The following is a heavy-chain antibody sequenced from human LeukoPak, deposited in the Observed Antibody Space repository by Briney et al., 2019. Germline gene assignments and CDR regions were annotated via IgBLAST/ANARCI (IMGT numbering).Heavy chain of an antibody. J-gene: IGHJ6*03. D-gene: IGHD3-22*01. V-gene: IGHV3-21*01. Sequence: PGGSLRLSCAASGFTFSSYSMNWVRQAPGKGLEWVSSISSSSSYIYYADSVKGRFTISRDNAKNSLYLQMNSLRAEDTAVYYCAKEVVAAPYYYYMDVWGKGTTVTVSS. CDR2: ISSSSSYI. CDR3: AKEVVAAPYYYYMDV. CDR1: GFTFSSYS.